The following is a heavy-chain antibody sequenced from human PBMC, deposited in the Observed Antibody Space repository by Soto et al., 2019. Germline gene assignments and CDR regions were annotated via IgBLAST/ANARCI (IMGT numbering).Heavy chain of an antibody. CDR1: GFTFSSYA. Sequence: LRLSCAASGFTFSSYAMHWVRQAPGKGLEWVALISHDGSNKNYADSVKGRFTISGDNSKNTLYLQMNSLRADDTAVYYCAREETGAADYWGQGTPVTVSS. CDR2: ISHDGSNK. J-gene: IGHJ4*02. D-gene: IGHD1-26*01. CDR3: AREETGAADY. V-gene: IGHV3-30-3*01.